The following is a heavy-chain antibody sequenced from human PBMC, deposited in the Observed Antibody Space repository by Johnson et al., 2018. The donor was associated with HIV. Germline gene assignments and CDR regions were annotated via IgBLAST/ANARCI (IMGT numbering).Heavy chain of an antibody. CDR1: GFTVSSTY. D-gene: IGHD3-16*02. V-gene: IGHV3-53*01. CDR3: ARDRVITFGGVIGRGAFDI. Sequence: VQLVESGGDLIQPGGSLRLSCAASGFTVSSTYMSWVRQAPGKGLEWLSVLYSDGRTYYADSVKGRFSISRDNVNNSLYLQMESLRDEDTAFYYCARDRVITFGGVIGRGAFDIWGQGTMVSVSS. J-gene: IGHJ3*02. CDR2: LYSDGRT.